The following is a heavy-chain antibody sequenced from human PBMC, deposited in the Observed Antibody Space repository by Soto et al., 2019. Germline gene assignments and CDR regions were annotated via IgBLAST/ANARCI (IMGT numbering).Heavy chain of an antibody. CDR3: ARVCGYCSGGSWTFDY. V-gene: IGHV4-59*01. CDR1: GGSISSYY. D-gene: IGHD2-15*01. Sequence: TSETLSLTCTVSGGSISSYYWSWIRQPPGKGLEWIGYIYYSGSTNYNPSLKSRVTISVDTSKNQFSLKLSSVTAADTAVYYCARVCGYCSGGSWTFDYWGQGTLVTVSS. CDR2: IYYSGST. J-gene: IGHJ4*02.